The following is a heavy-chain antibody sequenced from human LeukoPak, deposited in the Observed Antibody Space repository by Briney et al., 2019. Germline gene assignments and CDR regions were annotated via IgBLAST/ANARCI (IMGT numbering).Heavy chain of an antibody. J-gene: IGHJ6*03. Sequence: GGSLRLSCAASGFTFSSYSMNWVRQAPGKGLEWVANIKQDGSEEYYVDSVKGRFTISRDNAKNSLYLQMNSLRAEDTAVYYCARDGRSTNYYYYYMDVWGKGTTVTVSS. D-gene: IGHD2-15*01. V-gene: IGHV3-7*01. CDR3: ARDGRSTNYYYYYMDV. CDR1: GFTFSSYS. CDR2: IKQDGSEE.